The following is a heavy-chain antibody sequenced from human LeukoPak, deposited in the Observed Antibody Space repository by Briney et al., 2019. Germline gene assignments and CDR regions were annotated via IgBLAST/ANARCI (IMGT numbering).Heavy chain of an antibody. Sequence: SETLSLTCAVSGGSISSSSYYWGWIRQPPGKGLEWIGSIDYSGSPCYRPSLKSRATISVDTSKRQVSLKLSSVTAADAAVYYCARETNDYFDSSAYMDVWGQGTTVTVSS. J-gene: IGHJ6*03. CDR3: ARETNDYFDSSAYMDV. CDR2: IDYSGSP. V-gene: IGHV4-39*07. D-gene: IGHD3-22*01. CDR1: GGSISSSSYY.